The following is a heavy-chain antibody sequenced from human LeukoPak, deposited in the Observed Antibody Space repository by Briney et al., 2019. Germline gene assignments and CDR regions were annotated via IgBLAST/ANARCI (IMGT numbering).Heavy chain of an antibody. D-gene: IGHD6-13*01. CDR3: ARETDANIAAAVGYFDY. J-gene: IGHJ4*02. Sequence: PSETLSLTCTVSGGSISSSSYYWGWIRQPPGKGLEWIGYIYYSGSTNYNPSLKSRVTISVDTSKNQFSLKLSSVTAADTAVYYCARETDANIAAAVGYFDYWGQGTLVTVSS. CDR1: GGSISSSSYY. V-gene: IGHV4-61*01. CDR2: IYYSGST.